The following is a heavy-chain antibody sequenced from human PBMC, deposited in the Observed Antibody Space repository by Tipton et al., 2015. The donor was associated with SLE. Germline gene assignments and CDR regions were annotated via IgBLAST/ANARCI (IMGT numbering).Heavy chain of an antibody. V-gene: IGHV3-53*04. CDR1: GFTVTSHY. D-gene: IGHD3-10*01. CDR2: IYSGGSA. J-gene: IGHJ6*02. Sequence: QLVQSGGGLVQPGGSLRVSCAVSGFTVTSHYLTWVRQAPGKGLEWVLVIYSGGSANYADSVKGRFTISRDNSENTLYLQMNSLRAEDSAIYYCARVADRGDLDVWGQGTTVTVSS. CDR3: ARVADRGDLDV.